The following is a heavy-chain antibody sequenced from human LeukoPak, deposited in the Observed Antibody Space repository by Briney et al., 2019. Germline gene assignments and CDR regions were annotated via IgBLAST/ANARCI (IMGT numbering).Heavy chain of an antibody. J-gene: IGHJ4*02. V-gene: IGHV3-33*01. CDR2: IWYDGSNK. D-gene: IGHD6-13*01. Sequence: PGGSLRLSCAASGFTFSSYGMHWVRQAPGKGLEWVAVIWYDGSNKYYADSVKGRFTISRDNSKNTLYLQMNSLRAEDTAVYYCARDLVAAAGKYIDYWGQGTLVTVSS. CDR1: GFTFSSYG. CDR3: ARDLVAAAGKYIDY.